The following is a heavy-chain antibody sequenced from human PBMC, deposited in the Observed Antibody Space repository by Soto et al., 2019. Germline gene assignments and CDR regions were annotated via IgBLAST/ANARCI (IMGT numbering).Heavy chain of an antibody. D-gene: IGHD3-16*01. CDR1: GGSISSYS. CDR3: ARAGDPNWYFDI. CDR2: IYYSGST. J-gene: IGHJ2*01. Sequence: QVQLQESGPGLVKPSETLSLTCTVSGGSISSYSWSWIRPPPGKGLEWIGYIYYSGSTNYNPTITIAVTMAVDTSKDQFSVKVSSVTFADTVVYYCARAGDPNWYFDIWGRGTLVTVSS. V-gene: IGHV4-59*01.